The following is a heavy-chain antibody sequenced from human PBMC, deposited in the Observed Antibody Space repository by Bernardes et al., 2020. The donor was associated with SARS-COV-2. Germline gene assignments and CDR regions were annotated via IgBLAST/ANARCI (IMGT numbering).Heavy chain of an antibody. CDR1: GYSFSDYG. V-gene: IGHV1-18*01. Sequence: ASVKVSCKTSGYSFSDYGINWVRQAPGQGLEWMGWISEYSGNTYYAQKFQDRVTMTTDTSPNTAYMEVRSLRSDDTAVYFCARDAFIAVAANWYFDHWSQGTLVTVSS. J-gene: IGHJ4*02. D-gene: IGHD6-19*01. CDR2: ISEYSGNT. CDR3: ARDAFIAVAANWYFDH.